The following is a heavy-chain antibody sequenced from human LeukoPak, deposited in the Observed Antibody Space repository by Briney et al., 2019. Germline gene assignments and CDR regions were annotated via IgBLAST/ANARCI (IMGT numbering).Heavy chain of an antibody. Sequence: PGGSLRLSCAASGFSVSNNYMSWVRQAPGKGLEGVSVIYSRGATYYADSVKGRFTISRDNSKNTLYLQMNSLRVEDTAVYYCAARNYWGHGTLVTVSS. CDR1: GFSVSNNY. CDR3: AARNY. J-gene: IGHJ4*01. D-gene: IGHD1-14*01. CDR2: IYSRGAT. V-gene: IGHV3-53*01.